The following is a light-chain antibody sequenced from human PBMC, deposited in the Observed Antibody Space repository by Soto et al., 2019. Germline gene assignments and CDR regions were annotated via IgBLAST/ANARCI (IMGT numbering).Light chain of an antibody. J-gene: IGKJ5*01. V-gene: IGKV3-11*01. CDR3: QQRANWPIT. Sequence: EIVLTQSPDTLVLSAGARATLSCRASQSLSSYLAWYQQTPGKPPRILIYDASERDTGIPARFSGGWSETDCTLPISRLEPEDFRVYCCQQRANWPITFGQGTRLEI. CDR2: DAS. CDR1: QSLSSY.